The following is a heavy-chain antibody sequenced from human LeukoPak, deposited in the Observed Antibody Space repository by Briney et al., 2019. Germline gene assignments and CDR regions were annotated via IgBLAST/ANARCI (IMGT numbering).Heavy chain of an antibody. CDR2: LYIGDNP. J-gene: IGHJ6*03. D-gene: IGHD2-2*01. Sequence: GGSLRLSCAASRFTFNTYAMSWLRQAPGKGLEWVSILYIGDNPYYADSVKGRFTISRDNAKNSLYLQMNSLRAEDTALYHCARKGLSRSHCSSTSCYYYYYYYMDVWGKGTTVTVSS. V-gene: IGHV3-20*01. CDR1: RFTFNTYA. CDR3: ARKGLSRSHCSSTSCYYYYYYYMDV.